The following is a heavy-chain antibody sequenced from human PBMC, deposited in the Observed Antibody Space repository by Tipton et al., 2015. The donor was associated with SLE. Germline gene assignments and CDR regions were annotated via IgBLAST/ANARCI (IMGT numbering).Heavy chain of an antibody. CDR3: ARSDECSSTSCSWNYFDY. D-gene: IGHD2-2*01. CDR1: GGSISSYY. V-gene: IGHV4-4*09. Sequence: TLSLTCTVSGGSISSYYWSWIRQPPGKGLEWIGYIYTSGSTNYNPSLKSRVTISVDTSKNQFSLKLSSVTAADTAVYYCARSDECSSTSCSWNYFDYWGQGTLVTVSS. CDR2: IYTSGST. J-gene: IGHJ4*02.